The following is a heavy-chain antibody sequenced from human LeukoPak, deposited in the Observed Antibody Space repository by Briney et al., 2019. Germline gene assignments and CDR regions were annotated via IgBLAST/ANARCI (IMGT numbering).Heavy chain of an antibody. J-gene: IGHJ4*02. V-gene: IGHV1-69*04. CDR2: IIPILGIA. Sequence: SVKVSCKASGYTFTSYGISWVRQAPGQGLEWMGRIIPILGIANYAQKFQGRVTITADKSTSTAYMELSSLRSEDTAVYYCANLGDCSSTSCYADYWGQGTLVTVSS. CDR3: ANLGDCSSTSCYADY. D-gene: IGHD2-2*01. CDR1: GYTFTSYG.